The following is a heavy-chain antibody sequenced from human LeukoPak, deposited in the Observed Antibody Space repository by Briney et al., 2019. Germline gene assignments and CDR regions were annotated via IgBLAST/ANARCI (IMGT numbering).Heavy chain of an antibody. D-gene: IGHD6-13*01. CDR2: INHSGST. CDR1: GGSFSGYY. Sequence: SETLSLTCAVYGGSFSGYYWSWIRQPPGKGLEWIGEINHSGSTNYNPSLKSRVTISVDTSKNQFSLKLSSVTAADTAVYYCARLYISSHRVYYYNMDVWGKGTTVTISS. CDR3: ARLYISSHRVYYYNMDV. V-gene: IGHV4-34*01. J-gene: IGHJ6*03.